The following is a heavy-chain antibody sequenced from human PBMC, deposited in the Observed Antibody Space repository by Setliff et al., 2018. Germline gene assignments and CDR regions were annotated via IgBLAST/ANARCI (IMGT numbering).Heavy chain of an antibody. Sequence: SETLSLTCAVYGGSFNSYYWSWIRQPPGKGLEWIGEINQSGGTNVNPSLKSRVAMSLDNSGNQFSLNLQSVTAADTAVYYCTRLYYTSRALYFDIWGQGHPVTVSS. J-gene: IGHJ4*02. CDR2: INQSGGT. V-gene: IGHV4-34*01. CDR3: TRLYYTSRALYFDI. D-gene: IGHD3-3*01. CDR1: GGSFNSYY.